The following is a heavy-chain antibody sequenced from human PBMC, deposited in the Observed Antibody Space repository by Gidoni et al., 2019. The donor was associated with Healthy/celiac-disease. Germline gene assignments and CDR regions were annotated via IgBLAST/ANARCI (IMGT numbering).Heavy chain of an antibody. CDR3: AKDRVAAAGMGYYGMDV. J-gene: IGHJ6*02. D-gene: IGHD6-13*01. CDR2: ISYDGSNK. Sequence: QVQLVESGGGVVQPGRSLRLSCAASGFTFRSSGMHWVRQAPGKGLEWVAVISYDGSNKYYADSVKGRFTISRDNSKNTLYLQMNSLRAEDTAVYYCAKDRVAAAGMGYYGMDVWGQGTTVTVSS. V-gene: IGHV3-30*18. CDR1: GFTFRSSG.